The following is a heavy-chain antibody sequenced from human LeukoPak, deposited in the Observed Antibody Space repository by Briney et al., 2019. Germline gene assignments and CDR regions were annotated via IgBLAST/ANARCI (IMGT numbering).Heavy chain of an antibody. CDR2: INPSGGST. CDR1: GYTFTSYY. V-gene: IGHV1-46*01. CDR3: ARDQKVVTDYYDSSGFDP. D-gene: IGHD3-22*01. Sequence: GASVKVSCKASGYTFTSYYMHWARQAPGQGLEWMGIINPSGGSTSYAQKFQGRVTMTRDTSTSTVYMELSSLRSEDTAVYYCARDQKVVTDYYDSSGFDPWGQGTLVTVSS. J-gene: IGHJ5*02.